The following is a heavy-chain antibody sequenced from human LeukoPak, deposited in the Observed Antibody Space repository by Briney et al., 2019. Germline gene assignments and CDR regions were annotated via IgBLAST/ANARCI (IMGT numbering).Heavy chain of an antibody. CDR1: GFTFSSYA. Sequence: SGGSLRLSCAASGFTFSSYAMSWVRQAPGKGLEWVSAISGSGGSTYYADSVKGRFTISRDNSKNTLYLQMNSLRAEDTAVYYCAKEFTDEMIEYSYGYFVDWGQGTLVTVSS. CDR2: ISGSGGST. J-gene: IGHJ4*02. D-gene: IGHD5-18*01. V-gene: IGHV3-23*01. CDR3: AKEFTDEMIEYSYGYFVD.